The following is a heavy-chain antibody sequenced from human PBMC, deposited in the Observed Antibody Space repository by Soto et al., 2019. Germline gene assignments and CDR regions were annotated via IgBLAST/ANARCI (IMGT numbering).Heavy chain of an antibody. CDR3: ARVGWELLSWLDP. J-gene: IGHJ5*02. Sequence: SETLSLTCTVSGGSISSYYWSWIRQPPGKGLEWIGYIYYSGSTNYNPSLKSRVTISVDTSKNQFSLKLSSVTAADTAVYYCARVGWELLSWLDPWGQGTLVTVYS. CDR1: GGSISSYY. D-gene: IGHD1-26*01. CDR2: IYYSGST. V-gene: IGHV4-59*01.